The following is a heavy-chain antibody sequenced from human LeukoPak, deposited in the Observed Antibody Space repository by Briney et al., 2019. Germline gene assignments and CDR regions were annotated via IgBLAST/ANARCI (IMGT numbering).Heavy chain of an antibody. D-gene: IGHD4-17*01. Sequence: GESLKISCKGSGYSFTSYWIGWVRQMPGKGLEWMGIIYPGDSDTRYSPSFQGQVTISADKSISTAYPQWSSLKASDTAMYYCARQSVYGDSYYYYGMDVWGQGTTVTVSS. CDR2: IYPGDSDT. V-gene: IGHV5-51*01. CDR1: GYSFTSYW. CDR3: ARQSVYGDSYYYYGMDV. J-gene: IGHJ6*02.